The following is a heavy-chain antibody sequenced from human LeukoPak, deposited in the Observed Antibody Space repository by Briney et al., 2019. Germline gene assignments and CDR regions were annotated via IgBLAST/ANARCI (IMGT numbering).Heavy chain of an antibody. CDR3: AKETGDPNYYYYYGMDV. J-gene: IGHJ6*02. CDR1: GFTFDDYA. Sequence: GGSLRLSCAASGFTFDDYAMHWVRQAPGKGLEWVSLIRGDGGSTYYADSVKGRFTISRDDSKNSLYLQMNSLRTEDTALYYCAKETGDPNYYYYYGMDVWGQGTTVTVSS. V-gene: IGHV3-43*02. CDR2: IRGDGGST. D-gene: IGHD2-21*02.